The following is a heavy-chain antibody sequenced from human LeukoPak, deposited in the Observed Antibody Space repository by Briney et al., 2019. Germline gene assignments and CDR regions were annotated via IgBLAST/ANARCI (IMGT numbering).Heavy chain of an antibody. V-gene: IGHV4-59*10. Sequence: SETLSLTCAVYGGSFSGYYWSWIRQPAGKGLEWIGRIYTSGSTNYNPSLKSRVTMSVDTSKNQFSLKLSSVTAADAAVYYCARVIWGYGSGSPYYYYMDVWGKGTTVTIPS. J-gene: IGHJ6*03. CDR1: GGSFSGYY. CDR2: IYTSGST. D-gene: IGHD3-10*01. CDR3: ARVIWGYGSGSPYYYYMDV.